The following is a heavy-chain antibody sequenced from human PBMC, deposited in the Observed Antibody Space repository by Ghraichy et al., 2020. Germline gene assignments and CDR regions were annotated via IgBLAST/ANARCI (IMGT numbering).Heavy chain of an antibody. J-gene: IGHJ6*02. Sequence: GGSLRLSCAASGFTFSSYAMHWVRQAPGKGLEWVAVISYDGSNKYYADSVKGRFTISRDNSKNTLYLQMNSLRAEDTAVYYCARERPKNLVYGMDVWGQGTTVTVSS. V-gene: IGHV3-30-3*01. CDR3: ARERPKNLVYGMDV. CDR1: GFTFSSYA. CDR2: ISYDGSNK.